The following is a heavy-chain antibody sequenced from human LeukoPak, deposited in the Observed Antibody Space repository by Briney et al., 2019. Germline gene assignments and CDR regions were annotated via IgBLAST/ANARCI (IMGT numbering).Heavy chain of an antibody. CDR3: TTDIRWEVRPFDY. D-gene: IGHD1-26*01. Sequence: GGSLRLSCAASTFSSSNAWMNWVRQAPGKGLEWVGRIKSKTDGGTTDYAAPVKGRFTISRDNSKNTLYLQMNSLKTEDTAVYYCTTDIRWEVRPFDYWGQGTLVTVPS. J-gene: IGHJ4*02. CDR2: IKSKTDGGTT. V-gene: IGHV3-15*01. CDR1: TFSSSNAW.